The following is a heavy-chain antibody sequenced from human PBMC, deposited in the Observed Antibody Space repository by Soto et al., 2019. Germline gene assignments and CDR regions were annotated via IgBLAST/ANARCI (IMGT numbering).Heavy chain of an antibody. V-gene: IGHV1-69*13. CDR1: GGTFSSYA. Sequence: RASVKVSCKASGGTFSSYAISWVRQAPGQGLEWMGGIIPIFGTANYAQKFQGRVTITADESTSTAYMELSSLRSEDTAVYYCARRSSSWIWFDPWGQGTLVTVSS. CDR2: IIPIFGTA. J-gene: IGHJ5*02. CDR3: ARRSSSWIWFDP. D-gene: IGHD6-13*01.